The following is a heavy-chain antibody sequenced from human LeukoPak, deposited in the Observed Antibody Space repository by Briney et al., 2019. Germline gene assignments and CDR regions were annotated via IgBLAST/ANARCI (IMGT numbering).Heavy chain of an antibody. Sequence: PVASVKVSCKASGYTFTGYYMHWVRQAPGQGLEWMGWINPNSGGTNYAQKFQGRVTMTRDTSISTAYMELSRLRSDATAVYYCARGAIAAALGFYWGQGTLVTVSS. D-gene: IGHD6-13*01. V-gene: IGHV1-2*02. CDR1: GYTFTGYY. J-gene: IGHJ4*02. CDR2: INPNSGGT. CDR3: ARGAIAAALGFY.